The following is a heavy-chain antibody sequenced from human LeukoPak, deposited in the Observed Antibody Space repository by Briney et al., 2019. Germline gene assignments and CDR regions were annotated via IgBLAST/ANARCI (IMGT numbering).Heavy chain of an antibody. Sequence: PGGSLRLSCAASGFTFSSYAMSWVRQAPGKGLEWVSAINGSGGSTYYADSVKGRFTISRDNSKNTLYLQMNSLRAEDTAVYYCAKDTYSSCWAGFDYWGQGTLVTVSS. J-gene: IGHJ4*02. CDR1: GFTFSSYA. CDR3: AKDTYSSCWAGFDY. CDR2: INGSGGST. D-gene: IGHD6-19*01. V-gene: IGHV3-23*01.